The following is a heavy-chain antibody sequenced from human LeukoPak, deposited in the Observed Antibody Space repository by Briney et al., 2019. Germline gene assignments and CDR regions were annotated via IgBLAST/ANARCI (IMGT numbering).Heavy chain of an antibody. V-gene: IGHV3-7*04. J-gene: IGHJ4*02. CDR2: IKEDGSEK. CDR3: ARAQRWLQSQGGLDY. D-gene: IGHD5-24*01. CDR1: GFSFSSYW. Sequence: PGGSLRLSCAASGFSFSSYWMSWVRQAPGKGLEWVANIKEDGSEKYYVESVKGRFTISRDNAENSLYLQMNSLRAEDTAVYDCARAQRWLQSQGGLDYWGQGNPVTVSS.